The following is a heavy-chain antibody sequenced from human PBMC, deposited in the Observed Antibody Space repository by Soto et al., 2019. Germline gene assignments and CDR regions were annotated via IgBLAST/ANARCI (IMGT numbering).Heavy chain of an antibody. D-gene: IGHD4-17*01. J-gene: IGHJ5*02. V-gene: IGHV1-18*01. CDR3: ARTVTSNWFAP. Sequence: QVQLVQSGAEVKKPGASVKVSCKASGYTFTSYGISWVRQAPGQGLEWMGWISAYNGHTNYAQKLQGRVTMTTDTSTSTGYMELRSLRSDDTAVYSCARTVTSNWFAPWGQGTLVTVSS. CDR1: GYTFTSYG. CDR2: ISAYNGHT.